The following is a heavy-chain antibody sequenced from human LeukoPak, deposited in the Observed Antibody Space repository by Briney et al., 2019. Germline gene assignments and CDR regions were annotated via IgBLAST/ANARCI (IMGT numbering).Heavy chain of an antibody. D-gene: IGHD6-6*01. CDR1: GGSISSYY. Sequence: SETLSLTCTVSGGSISSYYWSWIRQPPGKGLEWIGYIYYSGSTNYNPSLKSRVPISVDTPKNQFSLKLSSVTAADTAVYYCARVVAARTYYMDVWGKGTTVTVSS. V-gene: IGHV4-59*01. CDR3: ARVVAARTYYMDV. J-gene: IGHJ6*03. CDR2: IYYSGST.